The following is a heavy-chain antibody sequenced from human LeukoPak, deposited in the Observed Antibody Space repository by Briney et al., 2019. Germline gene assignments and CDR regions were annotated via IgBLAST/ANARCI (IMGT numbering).Heavy chain of an antibody. CDR2: IWFDGSNE. CDR3: ARLVGATTGATDH. D-gene: IGHD1-26*01. V-gene: IGHV3-33*01. Sequence: GGSLRLSCTASGFNFSYYAMHWVRQAPGKGLAWVALIWFDGSNEYYEDSVKGRFTISRDNSKDTVFLQMNSLTVDDTAVYYCARLVGATTGATDHWGQGSLVIV. J-gene: IGHJ4*02. CDR1: GFNFSYYA.